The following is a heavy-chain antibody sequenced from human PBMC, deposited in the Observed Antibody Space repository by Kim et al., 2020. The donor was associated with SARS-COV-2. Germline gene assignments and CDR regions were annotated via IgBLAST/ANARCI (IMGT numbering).Heavy chain of an antibody. V-gene: IGHV4-39*07. D-gene: IGHD3-10*01. J-gene: IGHJ4*02. CDR3: ARIRLKPVYYYGSGSYPDY. Sequence: SETLSLTCTVSGGSISSSSYYWGWIRQPPGKGLEWIGSIYYSGSTYYNPSLKSRVTISVDTSKNQFSLKLSSVTAADTAVYYCARIRLKPVYYYGSGSYPDYWGQGTLVPVSS. CDR2: IYYSGST. CDR1: GGSISSSSYY.